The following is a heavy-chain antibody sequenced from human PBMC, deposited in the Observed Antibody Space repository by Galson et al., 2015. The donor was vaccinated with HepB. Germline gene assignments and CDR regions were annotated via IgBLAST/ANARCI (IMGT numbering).Heavy chain of an antibody. CDR2: IDPSGGST. Sequence: VKVSCKASGYLFTKYRIHWVRQGPGQGLEWMGIIDPSGGSTSYAQKLMGRVSMTWDTSTSTFYMQLSSLRSEDTAMYYCARAMVTNLYYFDFWGQGTLVTVSS. D-gene: IGHD2-21*02. CDR1: GYLFTKYR. J-gene: IGHJ4*02. V-gene: IGHV1-46*04. CDR3: ARAMVTNLYYFDF.